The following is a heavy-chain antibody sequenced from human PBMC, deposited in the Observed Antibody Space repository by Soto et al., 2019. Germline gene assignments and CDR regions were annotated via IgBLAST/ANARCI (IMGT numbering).Heavy chain of an antibody. CDR1: GGTFSSYA. V-gene: IGHV1-69*13. J-gene: IGHJ6*02. CDR2: IIPIFGTA. Sequence: ASVKVSCKASGGTFSSYAISWVRQAPGQGLEWMGGIIPIFGTANYAQKFQGRVTITADESTSTAYMELSSLRSEDTAVYYCARDDHYVAARPIGSYYYYGMDVPGQGTTVTVS. CDR3: ARDDHYVAARPIGSYYYYGMDV. D-gene: IGHD6-6*01.